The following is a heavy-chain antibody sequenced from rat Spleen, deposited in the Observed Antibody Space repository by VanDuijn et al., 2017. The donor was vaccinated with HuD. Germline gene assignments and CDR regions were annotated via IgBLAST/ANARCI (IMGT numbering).Heavy chain of an antibody. V-gene: IGHV5S13*01. J-gene: IGHJ4*01. CDR2: ITTGGGNT. CDR3: TRGYVMDA. CDR1: GFIFSDFY. Sequence: EVQLVESGGGLVQPGRSLKISCAASGFIFSDFYMAWVRQAPTKGLEWVASITTGGGNTYYRDSVKGRFTLSRDNAKNTQSLQMDSLRSEDTAIYYCTRGYVMDAWGQGASVTVSS.